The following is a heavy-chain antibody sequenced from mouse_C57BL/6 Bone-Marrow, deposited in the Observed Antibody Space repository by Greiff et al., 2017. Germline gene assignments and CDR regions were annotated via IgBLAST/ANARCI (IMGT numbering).Heavy chain of an antibody. CDR2: ISNGGGST. D-gene: IGHD2-2*01. Sequence: EVMLVESGGGLVQPGGSLKLSCAASGFTFSDYYMYWVRQTPEKRLEWVAYISNGGGSTYYPDTVKGRFTISRDNAKNTLYLQMSRLKSEDTAMYYCARQRSTMVTTRAMDYWGQGTSVTVSS. CDR1: GFTFSDYY. CDR3: ARQRSTMVTTRAMDY. J-gene: IGHJ4*01. V-gene: IGHV5-12*01.